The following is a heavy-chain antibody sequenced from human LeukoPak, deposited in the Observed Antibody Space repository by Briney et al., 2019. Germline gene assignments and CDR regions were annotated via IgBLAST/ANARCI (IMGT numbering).Heavy chain of an antibody. CDR3: ARADAARTTDY. D-gene: IGHD1-7*01. CDR1: GFTFSSSW. V-gene: IGHV3-7*05. Sequence: PGGSLRLSCAASGFTFSSSWMSWVRQAPGKGLEWVANINQGGSEQYYVDSVRGRFTISRDNTKKSLYLQMNTLRDGDTAVYYCARADAARTTDYWGQGTLVTVSS. J-gene: IGHJ4*02. CDR2: INQGGSEQ.